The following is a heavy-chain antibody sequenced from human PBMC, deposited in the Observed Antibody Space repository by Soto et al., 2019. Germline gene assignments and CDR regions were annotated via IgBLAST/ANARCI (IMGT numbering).Heavy chain of an antibody. V-gene: IGHV4-39*01. Sequence: SETLSVTCTVAGGSISSSSYYWGWIRQPPGKGLEWIGSIYYSGSTYYNPSLKSRVTISVDTSKNQFSLKLSSVTAADTAVYYCARHAVSTDDAFDIWGQGTMVTVSS. CDR3: ARHAVSTDDAFDI. CDR1: GGSISSSSYY. CDR2: IYYSGST. D-gene: IGHD5-12*01. J-gene: IGHJ3*02.